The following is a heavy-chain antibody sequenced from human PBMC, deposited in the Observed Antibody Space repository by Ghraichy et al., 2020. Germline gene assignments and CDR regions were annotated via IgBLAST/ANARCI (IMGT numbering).Heavy chain of an antibody. CDR2: ISSSSSYI. CDR1: GFTFSSYR. V-gene: IGHV3-21*01. J-gene: IGHJ4*02. Sequence: GGSLRLSCAASGFTFSSYRMNWVRQAPGKGLEWVSSISSSSSYIYYADSVKGRFTISRDNAKNSLYQQMNSLRAEDTAVYYCARDSLSGSYYFDYWGQGTLVTVSS. D-gene: IGHD1-26*01. CDR3: ARDSLSGSYYFDY.